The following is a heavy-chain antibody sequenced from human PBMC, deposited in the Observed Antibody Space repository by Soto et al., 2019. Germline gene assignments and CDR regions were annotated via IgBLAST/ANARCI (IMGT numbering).Heavy chain of an antibody. CDR1: GFTFSSDG. J-gene: IGHJ4*02. CDR2: ISFDGSNK. V-gene: IGHV3-30*18. Sequence: PGGSLRLSCAASGFTFSSDGMHWVRQAPGKGLEWVAVISFDGSNKNYADSVKGRFTISRDNSKNTLFLQMNSLRPEDTAVYYCANSPSAIKDFEYWGQGTLVTVSS. CDR3: ANSPSAIKDFEY.